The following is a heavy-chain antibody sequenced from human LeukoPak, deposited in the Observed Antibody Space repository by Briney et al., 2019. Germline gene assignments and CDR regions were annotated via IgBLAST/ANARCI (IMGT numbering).Heavy chain of an antibody. Sequence: PGGSLRLSRAASGFTFSNAWMSWVRQAPGKGLEWVSAISGSGGSTYYADSVKGRFTISRDNSKNTLYLQMNSLRAEDTAVYYCAISEHYYGSGSYYEDYWGQGTLVTVSS. CDR1: GFTFSNAW. J-gene: IGHJ4*02. D-gene: IGHD3-10*01. V-gene: IGHV3-23*01. CDR3: AISEHYYGSGSYYEDY. CDR2: ISGSGGST.